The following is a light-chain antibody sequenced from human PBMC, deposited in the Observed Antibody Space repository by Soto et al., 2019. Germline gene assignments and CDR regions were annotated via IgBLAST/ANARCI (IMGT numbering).Light chain of an antibody. J-gene: IGKJ3*01. Sequence: IVMTQSPATLSVSAGEPATLSCRASQSVGTNLAWYQQKPGQPPRLLIYATSTRVTGVPVRFSGGGSGPDFTLTISSLQSEDFAVYYCQQYNKWPPDYTFGPGTKVDIK. V-gene: IGKV3D-15*01. CDR1: QSVGTN. CDR3: QQYNKWPPDYT. CDR2: ATS.